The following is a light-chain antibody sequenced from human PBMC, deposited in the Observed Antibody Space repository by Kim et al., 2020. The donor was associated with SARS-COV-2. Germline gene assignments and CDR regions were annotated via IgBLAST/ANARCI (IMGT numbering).Light chain of an antibody. V-gene: IGKV3-15*01. Sequence: VSPGERATISCRASQSLSSDLAWYQQRPGQAPRLLIYDVFTRATGIPARFSGSGSGTDFSLTISSLQSEDFGVYYCQQYNAWPLTFGGGTKVDIK. CDR2: DVF. CDR3: QQYNAWPLT. CDR1: QSLSSD. J-gene: IGKJ4*01.